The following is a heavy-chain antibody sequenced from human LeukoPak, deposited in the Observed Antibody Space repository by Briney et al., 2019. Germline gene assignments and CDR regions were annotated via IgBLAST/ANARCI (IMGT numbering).Heavy chain of an antibody. J-gene: IGHJ6*03. CDR3: ARPAMSFYYYMDV. D-gene: IGHD2-2*01. Sequence: PSESLSLTCTVSGGSISSSSSYWGWIRQPPGKGLEWIGSISYSGSTSYNPSLKSRVTISVDTPNNQFSLKLSSVTAADTAVYYCARPAMSFYYYMDVWGKGTTVTVSS. V-gene: IGHV4-39*01. CDR1: GGSISSSSSY. CDR2: ISYSGST.